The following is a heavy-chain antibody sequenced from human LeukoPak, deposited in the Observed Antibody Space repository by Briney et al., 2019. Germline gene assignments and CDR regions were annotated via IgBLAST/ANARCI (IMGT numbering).Heavy chain of an antibody. CDR2: VSYDGRYQ. D-gene: IGHD3-22*01. CDR3: ARMMTDFDGSGHDIQRGAFDI. Sequence: PGGSLRLSCAASGFTFRNYVIHWVRQAPGKGLEWVAVVSYDGRYQFYADSVKGRFTVSRDNSKNTLFLQMNSLRAEDTAVYHCARMMTDFDGSGHDIQRGAFDIWGQGTMVTVS. J-gene: IGHJ3*02. V-gene: IGHV3-30*04. CDR1: GFTFRNYV.